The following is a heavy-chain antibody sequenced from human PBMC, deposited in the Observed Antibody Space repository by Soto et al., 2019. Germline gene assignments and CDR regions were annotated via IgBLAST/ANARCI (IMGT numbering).Heavy chain of an antibody. D-gene: IGHD3-10*01. CDR2: INPIGGST. J-gene: IGHJ4*02. Sequence: QVQLVQSGAEVKKPGASVKVSCKASGYTFTSYYMHWVRQAHGQGLEWMGIINPIGGSTSYAQKLLGRVTTSRDLSTTTVYMGLGSLRSYVMAVYYCASAGGLSGSYPVGFDYWGQVPLVTVSS. V-gene: IGHV1-46*03. CDR1: GYTFTSYY. CDR3: ASAGGLSGSYPVGFDY.